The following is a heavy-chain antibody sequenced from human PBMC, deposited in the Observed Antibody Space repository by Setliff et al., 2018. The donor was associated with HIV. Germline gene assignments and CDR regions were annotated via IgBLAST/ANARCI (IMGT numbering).Heavy chain of an antibody. CDR2: IGAAGYPT. CDR3: AKVFAFGVDGFDI. Sequence: GGSLRLSCAASGFTFSNYAMGWVCQGPGKGLEWVSTIGAAGYPTHYAESVKGRFTISKDNSQNALYLQMNSLTDEDTAVYYCAKVFAFGVDGFDIWG. CDR1: GFTFSNYA. J-gene: IGHJ3*02. D-gene: IGHD3-10*01. V-gene: IGHV3-23*01.